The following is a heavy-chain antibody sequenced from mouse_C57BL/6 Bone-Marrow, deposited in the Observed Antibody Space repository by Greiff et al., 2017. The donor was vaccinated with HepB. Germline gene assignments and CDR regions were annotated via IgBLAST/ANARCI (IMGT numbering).Heavy chain of an antibody. V-gene: IGHV3-6*01. CDR2: ISYDGSN. CDR3: ARETGVFAY. Sequence: EVQLQESGPGLVKPSQSLSLTCSVTGYSITSGYYWNWIRQFPGNKLEWMGYISYDGSNNYNPSLKNRISITRDTSNNQFFLKLNSVTTEDTATYYCARETGVFAYWGQGTLVTVSA. J-gene: IGHJ3*01. D-gene: IGHD4-1*01. CDR1: GYSITSGYY.